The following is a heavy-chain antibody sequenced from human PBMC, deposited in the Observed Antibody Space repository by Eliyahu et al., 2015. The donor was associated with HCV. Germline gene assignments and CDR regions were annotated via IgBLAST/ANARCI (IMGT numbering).Heavy chain of an antibody. V-gene: IGHV3-48*02. CDR1: GFNFASFG. Sequence: EAQLVESGGGLVQPGGSLRLSCAASGFNFASFGMNWVRQAPGKGLGWVSFISYSSGTMYYADSVRGRFTISRDNAKNSLSLQMNSLSDEDTAVYYCARDRGQLYYFDSWGQGTLVTVSS. J-gene: IGHJ4*02. CDR2: ISYSSGTM. CDR3: ARDRGQLYYFDS. D-gene: IGHD5-18*01.